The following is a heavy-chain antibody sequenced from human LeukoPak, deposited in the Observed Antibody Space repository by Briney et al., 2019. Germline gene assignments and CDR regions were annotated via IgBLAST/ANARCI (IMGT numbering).Heavy chain of an antibody. V-gene: IGHV4-34*01. CDR3: ARPYTYYYGSGSYGWFDP. Sequence: SETLSLTCAVYGGSFSGYYWSWIRQPPGKGLEWIGEINHSGSTNYNPSLKSRVTISVDTSKNQFSLKLSSVTAADTAVYYCARPYTYYYGSGSYGWFDPWGQGTLVTVSS. D-gene: IGHD3-10*01. J-gene: IGHJ5*02. CDR1: GGSFSGYY. CDR2: INHSGST.